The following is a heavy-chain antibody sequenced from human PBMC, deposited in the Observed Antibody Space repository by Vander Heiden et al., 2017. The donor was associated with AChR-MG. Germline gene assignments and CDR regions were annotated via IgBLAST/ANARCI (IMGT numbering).Heavy chain of an antibody. CDR2: ITATSSYI. Sequence: EVQLVESGGGLVKPGGSLRLSCAASGFTFSSYPMNWVRQAPGKGLEWVSSITATSSYIYYADSVKGRFTISRDNAKNSLYLQMNTLRAEDTAVYYCARDHSSNWSFWGQGTLVTVSS. CDR1: GFTFSSYP. CDR3: ARDHSSNWSF. D-gene: IGHD6-13*01. J-gene: IGHJ4*02. V-gene: IGHV3-21*01.